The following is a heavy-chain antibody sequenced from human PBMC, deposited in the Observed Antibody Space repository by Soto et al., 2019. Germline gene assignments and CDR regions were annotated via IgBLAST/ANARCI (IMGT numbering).Heavy chain of an antibody. CDR2: FDGCGGDT. CDR1: GFTFSSYA. D-gene: IGHD2-15*01. Sequence: EVQLLESGGGLVQPGGSLRLSCAAYGFTFSSYAMGWVRQAPGTGLEWVSVFDGCGGDTSCADSVKGRFTISRVNSKNTLNLHMNSLRAEDKARYFCVKETVAAAYVETSTVDFWSQGTVVTVSS. V-gene: IGHV3-23*01. J-gene: IGHJ4*02. CDR3: VKETVAAAYVETSTVDF.